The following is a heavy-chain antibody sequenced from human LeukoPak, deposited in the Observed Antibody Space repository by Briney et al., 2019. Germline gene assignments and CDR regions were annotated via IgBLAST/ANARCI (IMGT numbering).Heavy chain of an antibody. CDR1: GFTFSSYG. Sequence: GRSLRLSCAASGFTFSSYGMHWVRQAPGKGLEWVAVFSYDGSNKYFADSVKGRFTISRDNSKNTLYLQMNSLRAEDTAVYYCAKDSGIAVAGTLRAFDIWGQGTMVTVSS. CDR2: FSYDGSNK. J-gene: IGHJ3*02. CDR3: AKDSGIAVAGTLRAFDI. D-gene: IGHD6-19*01. V-gene: IGHV3-30*18.